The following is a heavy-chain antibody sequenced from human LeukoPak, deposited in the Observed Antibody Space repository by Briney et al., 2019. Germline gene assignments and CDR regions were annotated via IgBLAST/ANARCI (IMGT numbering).Heavy chain of an antibody. Sequence: SVKVSCKASGGTFSSYAISGVRQAPGQGRERMGGIIPIFGTTNYAQKSQGRVTITADESTSTAYMELSSLRSEYTAVYYCARDSYGGFDPWGQGTLVTVSS. CDR2: IIPIFGTT. CDR1: GGTFSSYA. D-gene: IGHD5-18*01. CDR3: ARDSYGGFDP. J-gene: IGHJ5*02. V-gene: IGHV1-69*01.